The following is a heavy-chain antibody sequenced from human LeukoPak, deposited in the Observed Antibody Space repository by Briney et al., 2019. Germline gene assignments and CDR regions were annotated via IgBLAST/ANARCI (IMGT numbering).Heavy chain of an antibody. CDR3: ARLRRYSSSVTTYYYYYYYMDV. CDR2: IYTSGST. CDR1: GGSISSGSYY. J-gene: IGHJ6*03. Sequence: SETLSLTCTVSGGSISSGSYYWSWIRQPAGKGLEWIGRIYTSGSTNYNPSLKSRVTISVDTSKNQFSLKLSSVTAADTAVYYCARLRRYSSSVTTYYYYYYYMDVWGKGTTVTVSS. V-gene: IGHV4-61*02. D-gene: IGHD6-6*01.